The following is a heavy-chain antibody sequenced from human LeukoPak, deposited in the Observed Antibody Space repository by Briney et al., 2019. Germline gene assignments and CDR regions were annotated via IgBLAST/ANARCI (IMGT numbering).Heavy chain of an antibody. Sequence: SETLSLTCIVSGASTSSYYWSWIRQPPGGGLEPIAYISYSGSTDYNPSLKSRVTISIDTSNNRFSLRLSSVTAADTAVYYCARSDLYSGSYYGVLYFNYWGQGTPVTVSP. V-gene: IGHV4-59*01. CDR1: GASTSSYY. D-gene: IGHD3-22*01. J-gene: IGHJ4*02. CDR2: ISYSGST. CDR3: ARSDLYSGSYYGVLYFNY.